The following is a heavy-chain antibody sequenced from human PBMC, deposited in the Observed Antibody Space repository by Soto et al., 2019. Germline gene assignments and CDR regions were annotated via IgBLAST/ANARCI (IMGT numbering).Heavy chain of an antibody. D-gene: IGHD2-15*01. CDR3: ARVLGYCSGGSCYSDYYYYYGMDV. V-gene: IGHV3-30-3*01. J-gene: IGHJ6*02. Sequence: GGSLRLSCAASGFTFSSYAMHWVRQAPGKGLEWVAVISYDGSNKYYADSVKGRFTISRDNSKNTLYLQMNSLRAEDTAVYYCARVLGYCSGGSCYSDYYYYYGMDVWGQGTTVTVSS. CDR2: ISYDGSNK. CDR1: GFTFSSYA.